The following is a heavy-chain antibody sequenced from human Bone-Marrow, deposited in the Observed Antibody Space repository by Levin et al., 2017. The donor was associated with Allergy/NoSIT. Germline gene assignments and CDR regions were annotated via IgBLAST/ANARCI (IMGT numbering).Heavy chain of an antibody. Sequence: SETLSLTCAVSGGSISSSHWWSWVRQPPGKGLEWIGEIYHDGSTNYNPSLTSRVTISVDKSKNHFSLNLRSVTAADTAVYFCARSKTKVTSFDYWGQGTLVTVSS. D-gene: IGHD4-17*01. CDR1: GGSISSSHW. CDR3: ARSKTKVTSFDY. J-gene: IGHJ4*02. V-gene: IGHV4-4*02. CDR2: IYHDGST.